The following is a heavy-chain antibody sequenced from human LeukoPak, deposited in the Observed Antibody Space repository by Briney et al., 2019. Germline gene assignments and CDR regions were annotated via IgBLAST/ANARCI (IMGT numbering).Heavy chain of an antibody. J-gene: IGHJ4*02. CDR1: GFTFSSYG. V-gene: IGHV3-30*18. CDR3: AKPDIVVVVAATALDY. Sequence: GRSLRLSCAASGFTFSSYGMHWVRQAPGRGLEWVAVISYDGSNKYYADSVKGRFTISRDNSKNTLYLQMNSLRAEDTAVYYCAKPDIVVVVAATALDYWGQGTLVTVSS. CDR2: ISYDGSNK. D-gene: IGHD2-15*01.